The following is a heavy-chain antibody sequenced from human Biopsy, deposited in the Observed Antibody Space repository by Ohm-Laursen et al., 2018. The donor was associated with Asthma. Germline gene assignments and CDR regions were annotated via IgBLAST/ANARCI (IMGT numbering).Heavy chain of an antibody. CDR1: GGSVSSDKYY. D-gene: IGHD2-15*01. V-gene: IGHV4-61*01. CDR2: ISYSGST. CDR3: ARVPTTLRYFDL. J-gene: IGHJ2*01. Sequence: GTLSLTCSVSGGSVSSDKYYWSWIRQPPGKGLAWVSYISYSGSTDYNPSLKSRLTISMDTSKNQFSLELSSATAADTAVYYCARVPTTLRYFDLWGRGTLVTVSS.